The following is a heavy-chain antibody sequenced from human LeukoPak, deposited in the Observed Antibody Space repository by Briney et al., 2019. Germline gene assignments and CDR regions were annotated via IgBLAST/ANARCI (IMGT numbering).Heavy chain of an antibody. D-gene: IGHD5-18*01. CDR1: GFTFSNAW. CDR3: ATDGYPLYYFDY. Sequence: GGSLRLSCAASGFTFSNAWMSWVRQAPGKGLEWDGRIKTKTDGGTTAYPAPVKGRFTISRDDSKNTLFLQMNNLKTEDTAVYYCATDGYPLYYFDYWGQGTLVTVSS. V-gene: IGHV3-15*01. CDR2: IKTKTDGGTT. J-gene: IGHJ4*02.